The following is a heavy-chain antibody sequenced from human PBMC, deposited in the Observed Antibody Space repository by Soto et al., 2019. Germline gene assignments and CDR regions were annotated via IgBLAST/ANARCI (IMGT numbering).Heavy chain of an antibody. V-gene: IGHV4-39*01. CDR2: IYYSGST. CDR1: GGSISSSSYY. D-gene: IGHD2-15*01. Sequence: QLQLQESGPGLVKPSETLSLTCTVSGGSISSSSYYWGWIRQPPGKGLEWIGSIYYSGSTYYNPSLKSRVTRSVDTSKNQFSLKLSSVTAADTAVYYCARHLSEMVLAATAFDYWGQGTLVTVSS. CDR3: ARHLSEMVLAATAFDY. J-gene: IGHJ4*02.